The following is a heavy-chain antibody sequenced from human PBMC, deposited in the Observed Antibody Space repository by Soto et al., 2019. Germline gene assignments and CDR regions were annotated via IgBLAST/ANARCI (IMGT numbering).Heavy chain of an antibody. J-gene: IGHJ5*02. CDR3: GRALGGLEYGGNSGIANWFDP. CDR2: IYYSGST. V-gene: IGHV4-61*01. Sequence: SETLSLTCTVSGGSVSSGSYSWSWIRQPPGKGLEWIEYIYYSGSTNYNPSLKSRVTISEDTSKNQFSLNLSSVTAADPAVYYCGRALGGLEYGGNSGIANWFDPWGQGTMVTVSS. CDR1: GGSVSSGSYS. D-gene: IGHD4-17*01.